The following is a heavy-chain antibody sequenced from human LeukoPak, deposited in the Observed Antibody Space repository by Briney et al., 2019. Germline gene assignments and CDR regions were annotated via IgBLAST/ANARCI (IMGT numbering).Heavy chain of an antibody. CDR3: AGGRSRGYDFWSGYWPPRVY. Sequence: GGSLRLSCAASGFTVSSNYMSWVRQAPGKGLEWVSVIYSGGSTYYADSVKGRFTISRDNSKNTLYLQMNSLRAEDTAVYYCAGGRSRGYDFWSGYWPPRVYWGRGTLVTVSS. CDR2: IYSGGST. V-gene: IGHV3-66*02. J-gene: IGHJ4*02. CDR1: GFTVSSNY. D-gene: IGHD3-3*01.